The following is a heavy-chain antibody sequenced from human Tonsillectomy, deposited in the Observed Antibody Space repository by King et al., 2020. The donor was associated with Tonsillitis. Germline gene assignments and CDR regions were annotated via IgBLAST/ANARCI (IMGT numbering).Heavy chain of an antibody. Sequence: VQLQQWGAGLLKPSETLSLSCAVYVGAFSRYYWSWIRQPTGKGLEWIGEINHSGSTGDNPSLKSRVSISVDTSKNQFSLNLISLTAADTAVYYCAREKVDTVVAYGAFDIWGQGTMVTVSS. D-gene: IGHD5-18*01. CDR3: AREKVDTVVAYGAFDI. CDR2: INHSGST. J-gene: IGHJ3*02. V-gene: IGHV4-34*01. CDR1: VGAFSRYY.